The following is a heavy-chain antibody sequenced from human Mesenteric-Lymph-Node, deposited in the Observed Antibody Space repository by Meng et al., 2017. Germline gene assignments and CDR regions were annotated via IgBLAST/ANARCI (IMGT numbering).Heavy chain of an antibody. CDR3: ARGDTIIRGVIGY. CDR1: GGSFSGYY. V-gene: IGHV4-34*01. D-gene: IGHD3-10*01. CDR2: INHSGST. Sequence: VQLPQWGAGLLKPSGTLSLTCAVYGGSFSGYYWSWIRQPPGKGLEWIGEINHSGSTNYNPSLKSRVTISVDTSKNQFSLKLSSVTAADTAVYCCARGDTIIRGVIGYWGQGSLVTVSS. J-gene: IGHJ4*02.